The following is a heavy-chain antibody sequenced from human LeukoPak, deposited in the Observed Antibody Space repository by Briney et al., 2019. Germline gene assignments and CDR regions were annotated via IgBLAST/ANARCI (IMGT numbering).Heavy chain of an antibody. CDR3: ARGHYDSSGYYFDY. Sequence: GGSVKGSCKDSGYTFTGCYMRWVRQAPGQGLDRLGWINPNSGGTNYAQKFRGRVTMTRDTSISTAYMELSRLRSDDTAVYYCARGHYDSSGYYFDYWGQGTLVTVSS. D-gene: IGHD3-22*01. J-gene: IGHJ4*02. CDR1: GYTFTGCY. V-gene: IGHV1-2*02. CDR2: INPNSGGT.